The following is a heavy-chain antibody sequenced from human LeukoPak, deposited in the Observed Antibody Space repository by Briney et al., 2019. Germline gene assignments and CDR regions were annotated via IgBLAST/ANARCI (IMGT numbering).Heavy chain of an antibody. Sequence: GGSLRLSCAASGFTFYDYAMHWVRQAPGKGLEWVSGISWNSGSIGYADSVKGRFTISRDNAKNSLYLQMNSLRAEDTALYYCAKDFRGDSGSYPLGNWGQGTLVTVSS. CDR3: AKDFRGDSGSYPLGN. V-gene: IGHV3-9*01. J-gene: IGHJ4*02. CDR1: GFTFYDYA. CDR2: ISWNSGSI. D-gene: IGHD1-26*01.